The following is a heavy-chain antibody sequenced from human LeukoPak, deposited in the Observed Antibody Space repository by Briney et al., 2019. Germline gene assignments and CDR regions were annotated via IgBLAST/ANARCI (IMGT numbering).Heavy chain of an antibody. V-gene: IGHV4-39*07. Sequence: SETLSLTCSVSGDSIIGYYWGWIRQPPGKGLEWIGNIYYTGNTYYNSSLKSRVTISLDTSKNQFSLKVISMTAADTAAYYRTKSDGYGLIRICGRGTMVTVSS. D-gene: IGHD3-10*01. CDR1: GDSIIGYY. CDR3: TKSDGYGLIRI. J-gene: IGHJ3*02. CDR2: IYYTGNT.